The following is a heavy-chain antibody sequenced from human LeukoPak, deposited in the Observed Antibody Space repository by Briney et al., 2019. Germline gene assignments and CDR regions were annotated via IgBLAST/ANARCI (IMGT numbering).Heavy chain of an antibody. CDR2: INHSGST. CDR3: ARHKWDVRGVKRFDY. V-gene: IGHV4-34*01. D-gene: IGHD3-10*01. J-gene: IGHJ4*02. CDR1: GGSFSGYY. Sequence: SETLSLTCAVYGGSFSGYYWSWIRQPPGKGLEWIGEINHSGSTNYSPSLKSRVTISVDTSKNQFSLKLSSVTAADTAVYYCARHKWDVRGVKRFDYWGQGTLVTVSS.